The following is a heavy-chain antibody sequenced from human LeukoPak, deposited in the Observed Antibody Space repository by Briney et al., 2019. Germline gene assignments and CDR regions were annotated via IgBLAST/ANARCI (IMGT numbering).Heavy chain of an antibody. CDR1: GITFSSYS. V-gene: IGHV3-48*04. J-gene: IGHJ4*02. D-gene: IGHD3-10*01. Sequence: GGTLRLSCAVSGITFSSYSMTWVRQAPGKGLEWISYISSNSDTIYYADSVQGRFTISRDDAKNTLYLHLNSLRVEDTAVYYCASRISSGSYFFDYWGRGTLVTVSS. CDR3: ASRISSGSYFFDY. CDR2: ISSNSDTI.